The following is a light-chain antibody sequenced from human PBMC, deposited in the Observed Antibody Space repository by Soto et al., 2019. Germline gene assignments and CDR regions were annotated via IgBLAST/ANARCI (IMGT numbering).Light chain of an antibody. CDR2: DND. Sequence: QSVWTQPPSVSAAPGQRVTISCSGANSNIGNNHVSWYQQLPGAAPKLLIYDNDYRPSGISDRFSGSKSGTSATLAITGLQTGDEAVYYCGTWDSSLSSGGVFGGGTQLTVL. V-gene: IGLV1-51*01. CDR1: NSNIGNNH. J-gene: IGLJ7*01. CDR3: GTWDSSLSSGGV.